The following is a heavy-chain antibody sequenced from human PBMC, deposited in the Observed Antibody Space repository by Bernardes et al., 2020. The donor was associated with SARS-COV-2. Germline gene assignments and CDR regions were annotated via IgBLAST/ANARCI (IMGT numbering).Heavy chain of an antibody. CDR1: GFTFSNSW. CDR3: VKDKGDGSFDY. J-gene: IGHJ4*02. Sequence: GGSLRLPRPASGFTFSNSWMSWVRQSPSRGLEWVAKINRDGNDKYYRDSVKGRFTISRDNSKTSLYLQMNSLRVEDTGVYYCVKDKGDGSFDYWGRGTLVTVS. V-gene: IGHV3-7*03. CDR2: INRDGNDK. D-gene: IGHD3-16*01.